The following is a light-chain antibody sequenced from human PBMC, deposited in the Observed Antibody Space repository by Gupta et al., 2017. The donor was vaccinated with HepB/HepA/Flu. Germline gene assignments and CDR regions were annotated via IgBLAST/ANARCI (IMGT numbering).Light chain of an antibody. CDR1: QDISNY. CDR2: AAS. V-gene: IGKV1-27*01. Sequence: DIQMTQSPSSLSASVGNRVTITCRASQDISNYLAWYQQKPGKVPKLLIYAASASQPGVPSRFSGSGSWTAFTLTIISLQPADVTTSYCQQENSAPLTFGGGTKVENK. J-gene: IGKJ4*01. CDR3: QQENSAPLT.